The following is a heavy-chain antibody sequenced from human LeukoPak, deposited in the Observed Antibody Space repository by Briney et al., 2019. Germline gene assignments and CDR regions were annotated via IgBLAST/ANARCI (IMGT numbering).Heavy chain of an antibody. J-gene: IGHJ4*02. CDR1: GFTFSSYA. D-gene: IGHD1-26*01. CDR3: ASFPWELRPT. Sequence: GGSLRLSYAASGFTFSSYAMHWVRQAPGKGLEWVAVISYDGSNKYYADSVKGRFTISRDNAKNSVYLQMNSLRAEDTAVYYCASFPWELRPTWGQGTLVTVSS. CDR2: ISYDGSNK. V-gene: IGHV3-30-3*01.